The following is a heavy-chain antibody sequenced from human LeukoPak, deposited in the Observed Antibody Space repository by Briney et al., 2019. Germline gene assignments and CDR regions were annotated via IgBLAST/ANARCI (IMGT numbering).Heavy chain of an antibody. Sequence: GGSLRLSCAASGFTFSSYGMHWVRQAPGKGLEWVAVISYDGSNKYYADSVKGRFTISRDNSKNTLYLQMNSLRAEDTAVYYCAKEEYYDYVWGSYRFNWFDPWGQGTLVTVSS. D-gene: IGHD3-16*02. V-gene: IGHV3-30*18. CDR2: ISYDGSNK. CDR3: AKEEYYDYVWGSYRFNWFDP. CDR1: GFTFSSYG. J-gene: IGHJ5*02.